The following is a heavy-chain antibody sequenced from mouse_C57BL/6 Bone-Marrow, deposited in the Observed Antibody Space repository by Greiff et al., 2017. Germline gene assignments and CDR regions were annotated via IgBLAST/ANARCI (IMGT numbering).Heavy chain of an antibody. V-gene: IGHV1-15*01. J-gene: IGHJ2*01. CDR3: TRSYYYGSSDFDY. CDR1: GYTFTDYE. CDR2: IDPETGGT. Sequence: QVQLQQSGAELVRPGASVTLSCKASGYTFTDYEMHWVKQTPVHGLEWIGAIDPETGGTAYNQKFKGKAILTADKSSSTAYMELRSLTSEDSAVYYCTRSYYYGSSDFDYWGQGTTLTVSS. D-gene: IGHD1-1*01.